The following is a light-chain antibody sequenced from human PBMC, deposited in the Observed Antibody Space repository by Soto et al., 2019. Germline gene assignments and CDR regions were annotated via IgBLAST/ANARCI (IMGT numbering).Light chain of an antibody. CDR3: QQYNKWPLT. CDR2: GAS. CDR1: QSVAGN. J-gene: IGKJ4*01. Sequence: EIVMTQSPATLSVSPGERATLSCRASQSVAGNLAWYQQNPGQAPRLLIYGASTRATGIPTRFRGGGSGTEFTPPISSLQSEDFVIYYCQQYNKWPLTFGGGTKVEIK. V-gene: IGKV3-15*01.